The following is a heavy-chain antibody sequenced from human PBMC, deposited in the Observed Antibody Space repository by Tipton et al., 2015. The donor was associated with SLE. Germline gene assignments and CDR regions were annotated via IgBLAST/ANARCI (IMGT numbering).Heavy chain of an antibody. D-gene: IGHD3-3*01. CDR2: IIPILGTA. J-gene: IGHJ4*01. CDR1: GYTFTAHY. CDR3: EAYFDVWGGD. Sequence: PLVQSGAEVKKPGAAMKVSCETSGYTFTAHYTHWVRRAPGQGLEWMGRIIPILGTANYAQKFQGRVTITADKSTSTAYMELSSLRCEDTAVYYCEAYFDVWGGDWGHGAPVAVAS. V-gene: IGHV1-69*09.